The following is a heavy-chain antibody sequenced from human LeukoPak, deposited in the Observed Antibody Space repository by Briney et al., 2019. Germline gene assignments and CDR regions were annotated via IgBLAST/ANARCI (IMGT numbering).Heavy chain of an antibody. CDR3: ARGPWSSFDY. CDR2: IYSDGDT. CDR1: GFTVSRNY. J-gene: IGHJ4*02. V-gene: IGHV3-66*01. Sequence: GGSLRLSCAASGFTVSRNYMTWVRQAPGKGLEWVSVIYSDGDTYYVDSVKGRFTISRDNSKNTLYLQMNSLRAEDTAVYYCARGPWSSFDYWGQGTLVTVSS. D-gene: IGHD5/OR15-5a*01.